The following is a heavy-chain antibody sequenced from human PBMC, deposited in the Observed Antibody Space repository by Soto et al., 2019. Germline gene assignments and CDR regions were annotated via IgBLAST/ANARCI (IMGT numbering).Heavy chain of an antibody. D-gene: IGHD2-2*01. Sequence: ASVKVSCKASGYTLTRYCIHWVRQAPGQGLEWMGIINPNSGSTSYAQKFQDRVTMTRDTSTSTVYMELSSLRSEDAAVYYCARDIVVAPTARGWFDPWGQGTLVTVSS. V-gene: IGHV1-46*01. CDR1: GYTLTRYC. CDR2: INPNSGST. CDR3: ARDIVVAPTARGWFDP. J-gene: IGHJ5*02.